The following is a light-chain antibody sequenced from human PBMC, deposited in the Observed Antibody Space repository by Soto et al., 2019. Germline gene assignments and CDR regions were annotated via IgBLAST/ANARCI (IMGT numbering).Light chain of an antibody. V-gene: IGKV1-5*01. Sequence: DIQMTQSPSTLSVSVGDGVTITCRASQNINDWLAWYQQKPGKAPKLLIYDASSLQSGVPSRFSGSRSGTEFTLTISSLQPEDFATYYCQQSFITPHTFGQGTRVEIK. J-gene: IGKJ2*01. CDR3: QQSFITPHT. CDR1: QNINDW. CDR2: DAS.